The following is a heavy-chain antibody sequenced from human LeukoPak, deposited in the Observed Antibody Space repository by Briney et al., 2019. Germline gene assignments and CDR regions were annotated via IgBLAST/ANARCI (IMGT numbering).Heavy chain of an antibody. CDR2: IYSDGTT. D-gene: IGHD5-12*01. CDR3: ARGIYSGYHYFDY. V-gene: IGHV3-53*01. CDR1: GFTVSSNY. Sequence: GGSLRLSCAASGFTVSSNYMSWVRQAPGKGLEWVSLIYSDGTTYYADSVKGRFTISRDNSKNTLYLQMNSLRAEDTAVYYCARGIYSGYHYFDYWGQGTLVTVSP. J-gene: IGHJ4*02.